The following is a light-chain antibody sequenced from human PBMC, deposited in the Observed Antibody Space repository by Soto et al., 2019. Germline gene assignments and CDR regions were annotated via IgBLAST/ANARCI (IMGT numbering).Light chain of an antibody. V-gene: IGLV2-11*01. CDR1: SSDVGGYNY. Sequence: QSVLTQPRSVSGSPGQSVTISCTGSSSDVGGYNYVSWYQQYPGKAPKLLIFDVTKRPTGVPDRFSGSKSGNTASLTISGLQAEDEANYYCCSYAGSYTVIFGGGTKVTVL. J-gene: IGLJ2*01. CDR3: CSYAGSYTVI. CDR2: DVT.